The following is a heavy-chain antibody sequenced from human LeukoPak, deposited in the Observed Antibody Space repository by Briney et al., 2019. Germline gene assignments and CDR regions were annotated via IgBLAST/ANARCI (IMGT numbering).Heavy chain of an antibody. V-gene: IGHV3-7*01. CDR2: IDKDGSET. Sequence: GGSLRLPCTPSGFTFSTYWMTWVRQAPGKGLGWVASIDKDGSETYYVGSVKGRFTISRDNAKNSLFLQMNSLRAEDTAVYYCARGGSARFDYWGQGTLVTVSS. CDR3: ARGGSARFDY. CDR1: GFTFSTYW. J-gene: IGHJ4*02. D-gene: IGHD3-10*01.